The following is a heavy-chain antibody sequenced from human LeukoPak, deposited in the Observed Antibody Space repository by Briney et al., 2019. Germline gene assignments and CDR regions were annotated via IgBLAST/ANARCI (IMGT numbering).Heavy chain of an antibody. CDR3: AKDRTYQLLFDYFDY. CDR2: ISYDGSNK. CDR1: GFTFSSYG. Sequence: GGSLRLSCAVSGFTFSSYGMPWVRQAPGKGLERVAVISYDGSNKYYADSVKGRFTISRDNSKNTLYLQMNSLRAEDTAVYYCAKDRTYQLLFDYFDYWGQGTLVTVSS. V-gene: IGHV3-30*18. J-gene: IGHJ4*02. D-gene: IGHD2-2*01.